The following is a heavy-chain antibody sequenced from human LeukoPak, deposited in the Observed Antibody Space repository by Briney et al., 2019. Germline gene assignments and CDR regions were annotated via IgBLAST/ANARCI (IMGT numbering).Heavy chain of an antibody. CDR1: GGSFSGYY. CDR3: ARAVTSTPLYYYYYMDV. Sequence: SETLSLTCAVSGGSFSGYYWSWIRQPPGKGLEWIGEINHSGSTNYNPSLKSRVTISVDTSKNQFSLKLSSVTAADTAVYYCARAVTSTPLYYYYYMDVWGKGTTVTASS. V-gene: IGHV4-34*01. CDR2: INHSGST. J-gene: IGHJ6*03. D-gene: IGHD4-17*01.